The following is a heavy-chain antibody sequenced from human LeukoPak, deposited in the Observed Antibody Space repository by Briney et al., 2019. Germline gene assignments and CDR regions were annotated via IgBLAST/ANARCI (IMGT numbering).Heavy chain of an antibody. Sequence: GGSLRLSCAAFGFTFSSYVMSWVRQAPGKGLEWVSAIIGSGDRTYYADSVKGRFTISRDNSKNTVYLQMNSLRAEDTAVYYCAKRGPAGAGKSPDYFDYWGQGTLVTVSS. CDR1: GFTFSSYV. J-gene: IGHJ4*02. CDR3: AKRGPAGAGKSPDYFDY. V-gene: IGHV3-23*01. CDR2: IIGSGDRT. D-gene: IGHD6-19*01.